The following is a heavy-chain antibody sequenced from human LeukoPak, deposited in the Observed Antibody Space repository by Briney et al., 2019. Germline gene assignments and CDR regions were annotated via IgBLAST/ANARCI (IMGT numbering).Heavy chain of an antibody. J-gene: IGHJ4*02. CDR2: INHSGRT. V-gene: IGHV4-34*01. CDR3: ARGVDYYGV. Sequence: PSQTLSLTCTVSGGSISNSYWSWIRQPPGKGLEWIGEINHSGRTNYNPSLKSRVTISVDTSKKQFSLKLSSVTAADTAVYYCARGVDYYGVWGQGTLVTVSS. CDR1: GGSISNSY. D-gene: IGHD3-10*01.